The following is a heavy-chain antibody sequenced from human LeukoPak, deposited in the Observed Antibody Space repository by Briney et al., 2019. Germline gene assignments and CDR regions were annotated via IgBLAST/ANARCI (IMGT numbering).Heavy chain of an antibody. V-gene: IGHV3-23*01. D-gene: IGHD3-22*01. CDR1: GFTVSSNY. CDR2: ISGSGGST. Sequence: GSLRLSCAASGFTVSSNYMSWVRQAPGKGLEWVSAISGSGGSTYYADSVKGRFTISRDNSKNTLYLQMNSLRAEDTAVYYCAKDLGGLAHYYDSSGYYNGVDYWGQGTLVTVSS. J-gene: IGHJ4*02. CDR3: AKDLGGLAHYYDSSGYYNGVDY.